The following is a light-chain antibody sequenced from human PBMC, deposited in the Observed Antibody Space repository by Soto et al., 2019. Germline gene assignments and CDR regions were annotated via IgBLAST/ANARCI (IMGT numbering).Light chain of an antibody. V-gene: IGKV3-20*01. CDR3: QQYGSSPPVT. J-gene: IGKJ1*01. CDR1: QSVSSNY. Sequence: EIVLTQSPGTLSLSPGERATPSCRASQSVSSNYLAWYQQKPGQAPRLLIYGVSSRATGIPDRFSGSGSGTDFTLTISRLEPEDFAVYYCQQYGSSPPVTFGQGTKVDIK. CDR2: GVS.